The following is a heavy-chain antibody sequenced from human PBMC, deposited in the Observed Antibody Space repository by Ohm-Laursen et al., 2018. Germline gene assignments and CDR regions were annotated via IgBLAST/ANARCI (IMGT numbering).Heavy chain of an antibody. CDR2: ISGSGGST. CDR3: AKDLIAGGDY. D-gene: IGHD6-13*01. V-gene: IGHV3-23*01. Sequence: SLRLSCSAPGFTFSSYAMSWVRQAPGKGLEWVSAISGSGGSTYYADSVKGRFTISRDNSKNTLYLQMNSLRAEDTAVYYCAKDLIAGGDYWGQGTLVTVSS. CDR1: GFTFSSYA. J-gene: IGHJ4*02.